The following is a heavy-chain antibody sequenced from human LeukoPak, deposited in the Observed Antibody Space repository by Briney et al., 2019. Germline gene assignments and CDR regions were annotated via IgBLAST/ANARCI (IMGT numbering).Heavy chain of an antibody. V-gene: IGHV4-34*01. CDR2: INHSGST. D-gene: IGHD6-19*01. CDR1: GGSFSGYY. J-gene: IGHJ4*02. CDR3: AGGGIAVAGTGY. Sequence: SETLSPTCAVYGGSFSGYYWSWIRQPPGKGLEWIGEINHSGSTNYNPSLKSRVTISVDTSKNQFSLKLSSVTAADTAVYYCAGGGIAVAGTGYWGQGTLVTVSS.